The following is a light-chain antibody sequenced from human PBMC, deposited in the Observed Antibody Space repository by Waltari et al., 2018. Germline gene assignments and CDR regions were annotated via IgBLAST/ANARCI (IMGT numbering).Light chain of an antibody. CDR1: SSDVGGYNY. CDR3: SSYAGTYSWV. J-gene: IGLJ3*02. CDR2: DVT. V-gene: IGLV2-11*01. Sequence: QSALTQPRSVSGSLGQSVTISCTGTSSDVGGYNYVSWYQQHPGKAPKLLIYDVTRRPAGVPDRFSGSTSGNTASLTISGLQADDETDYYCSSYAGTYSWVFGGGTKLTVL.